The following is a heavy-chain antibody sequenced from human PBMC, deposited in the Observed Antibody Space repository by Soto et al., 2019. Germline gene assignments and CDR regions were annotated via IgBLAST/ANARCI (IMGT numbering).Heavy chain of an antibody. CDR1: GFTFSNYA. J-gene: IGHJ4*02. CDR3: ARERSHASPPYCDY. V-gene: IGHV3-30-3*01. D-gene: IGHD4-17*01. CDR2: ISYDGSNK. Sequence: QVQLVESGGGVVQPGRSLRLSCAASGFTFSNYAMHWVRQAPGKGLEWVAVISYDGSNKYYADSVKDRFTISRDNSKNTVYLQMNSLRAEHTAVYPWARERSHASPPYCDYWGQGTLVTVSP.